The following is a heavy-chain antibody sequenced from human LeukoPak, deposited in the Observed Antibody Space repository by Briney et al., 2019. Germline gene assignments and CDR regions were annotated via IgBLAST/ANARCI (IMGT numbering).Heavy chain of an antibody. CDR1: GFPFSSYW. CDR3: AREGDYPIDAFDI. D-gene: IGHD3-16*01. J-gene: IGHJ3*02. CDR2: IKQDGSEK. Sequence: GGPLRLSCAASGFPFSSYWMSWVRQAPGKGLEWVANIKQDGSEKYYVDSVKGRFPISRDNAKNSLYLQMNSLRAEDTAVYYCAREGDYPIDAFDIWGQGTMVTVSS. V-gene: IGHV3-7*01.